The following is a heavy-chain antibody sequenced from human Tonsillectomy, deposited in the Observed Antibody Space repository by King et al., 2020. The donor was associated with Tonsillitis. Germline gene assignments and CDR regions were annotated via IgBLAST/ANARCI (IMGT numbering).Heavy chain of an antibody. CDR1: GYNFTNYW. Sequence: VQLVESGAEVKKPGESLRISCKVSGYNFTNYWIFWVRQMPGKGLEWMGTVDPSDSYTNYSPSFQGHVTVSADKSISTAYLQWSSLKASDTAMYYCAIKGTHDFDYWGQGTLVTVSS. D-gene: IGHD3-16*01. J-gene: IGHJ4*02. CDR3: AIKGTHDFDY. V-gene: IGHV5-10-1*03. CDR2: VDPSDSYT.